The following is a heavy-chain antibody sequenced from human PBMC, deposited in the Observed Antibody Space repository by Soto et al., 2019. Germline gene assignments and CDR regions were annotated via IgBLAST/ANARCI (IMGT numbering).Heavy chain of an antibody. Sequence: LSLTCTVSGGSIRDGGYYWSWIRQRPGKGLEWIGYIYYTGSAYYNPSLKSRVSISVDMSKSQFSLKLSSVTAADTAVYYCAKDPSPQPTTVVTPGWFDPWGKGIPVT. D-gene: IGHD4-17*01. V-gene: IGHV4-31*03. J-gene: IGHJ5*02. CDR3: AKDPSPQPTTVVTPGWFDP. CDR1: GGSIRDGGYY. CDR2: IYYTGSA.